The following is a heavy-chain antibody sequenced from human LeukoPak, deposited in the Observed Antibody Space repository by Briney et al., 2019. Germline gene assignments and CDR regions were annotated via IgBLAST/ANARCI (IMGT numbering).Heavy chain of an antibody. CDR2: INHSGST. D-gene: IGHD6-6*01. Sequence: PSETLSLTCAVYGGSLSGYYWSWIRQPPGKGLEWIGEINHSGSTNYNPSLKSRVTISVDTSKNQFSLKLSSVTAADTAVYYCARGIPGRIAARLRFDPWGQGTLVTVSS. CDR1: GGSLSGYY. CDR3: ARGIPGRIAARLRFDP. V-gene: IGHV4-34*01. J-gene: IGHJ5*02.